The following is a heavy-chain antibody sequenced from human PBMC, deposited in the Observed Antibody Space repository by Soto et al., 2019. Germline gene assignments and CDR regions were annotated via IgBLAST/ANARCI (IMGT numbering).Heavy chain of an antibody. CDR3: ARDRGLGNYYYGMDV. Sequence: SETLSLTCTVSGGSISSGDYYWSWIRQPPGKGLEWIGYIYYSGSTYYNPSLKSRVTISVDTSKNQFSLKLSSVTAADTAVYYCARDRGLGNYYYGMDVWGQGTTVTVSS. V-gene: IGHV4-30-4*01. CDR2: IYYSGST. D-gene: IGHD1-26*01. CDR1: GGSISSGDYY. J-gene: IGHJ6*02.